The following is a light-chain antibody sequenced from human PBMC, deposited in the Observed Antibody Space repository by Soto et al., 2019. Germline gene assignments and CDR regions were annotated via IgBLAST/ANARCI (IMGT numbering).Light chain of an antibody. CDR3: QQYKTYPLT. J-gene: IGKJ4*01. Sequence: DIQMTQSPSTLSASVGDRVTITGRASQSISTWLAWYQQKPGKAPNLVIYKASNLESGVPSRFSGSGSGTEFTLTISSLQPDDFATYYCQQYKTYPLTFGGGTTVEIK. CDR1: QSISTW. CDR2: KAS. V-gene: IGKV1-5*03.